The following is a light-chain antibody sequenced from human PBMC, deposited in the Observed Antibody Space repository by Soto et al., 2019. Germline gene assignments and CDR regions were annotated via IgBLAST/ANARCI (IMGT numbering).Light chain of an antibody. Sequence: QSVLTQPRSVSGSPGQSVTISCIGTSSDVGGYNYVSWYQQHPGTAPKLLIYGVSERPSGVPDRFSGSKSGSTASLTISGLQAEDEADYYCCSYADTYTYVFGNGTKVTVL. CDR1: SSDVGGYNY. CDR3: CSYADTYTYV. CDR2: GVS. J-gene: IGLJ1*01. V-gene: IGLV2-11*01.